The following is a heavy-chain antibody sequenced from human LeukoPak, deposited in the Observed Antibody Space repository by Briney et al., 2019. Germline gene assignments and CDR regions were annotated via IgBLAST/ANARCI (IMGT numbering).Heavy chain of an antibody. J-gene: IGHJ4*02. V-gene: IGHV3-23*01. CDR3: AKGRGYHCSSTSCYTQALDY. CDR2: ISGSGGST. Sequence: GGSLRLSCAASGFTFSSYAMSWVRQAPGKGLEWVSAISGSGGSTYYADSVKGRFTISRDNSKNTLYLQMNSLRAKDTAVYYCAKGRGYHCSSTSCYTQALDYWGQGTLVTVSS. CDR1: GFTFSSYA. D-gene: IGHD2-2*02.